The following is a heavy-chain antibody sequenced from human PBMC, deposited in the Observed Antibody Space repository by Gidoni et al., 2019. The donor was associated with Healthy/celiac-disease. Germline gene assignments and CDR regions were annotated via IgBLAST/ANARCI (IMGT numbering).Heavy chain of an antibody. CDR3: ARDNEWLQSFDY. V-gene: IGHV3-30-3*01. CDR2: RSYDGSNN. CDR1: GFPFSSYA. J-gene: IGHJ4*02. D-gene: IGHD5-12*01. Sequence: QVQLVESGGGVVQPGRSLSLSCAASGFPFSSYAMHWFRQAPGKGLEWVAVRSYDGSNNDYADSVKGRFTISRDNSKNTLYLQMNSLRAEDTAVYYCARDNEWLQSFDYWGQGTLVTVSS.